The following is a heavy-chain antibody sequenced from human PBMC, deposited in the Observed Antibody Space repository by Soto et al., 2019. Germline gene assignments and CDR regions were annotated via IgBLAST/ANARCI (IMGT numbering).Heavy chain of an antibody. D-gene: IGHD3-10*01. CDR3: ARHEYYYGSGRRGFDT. Sequence: GESLKISCKGSGYSFTSYWIGWVRQMPGKGLEWMGIIYPGDSDTRYSPSFQGQVTISADKSISTAYLQWSSLKASDTAMYYCARHEYYYGSGRRGFDTWGQGTLVTVSS. V-gene: IGHV5-51*01. CDR2: IYPGDSDT. CDR1: GYSFTSYW. J-gene: IGHJ5*02.